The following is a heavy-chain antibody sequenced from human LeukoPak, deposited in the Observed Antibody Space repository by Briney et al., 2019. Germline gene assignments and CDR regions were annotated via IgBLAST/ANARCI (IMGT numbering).Heavy chain of an antibody. CDR1: GFTFSSYS. J-gene: IGHJ4*02. CDR2: ISSSSSTI. Sequence: QPGGSLRLSCAASGFTFSSYSMNWVRQAPGKGLEWVSYISSSSSTIYYADSVKGRFTISRDNATNSLYLQMNSLRAEDTAVYYCARVRRAGLFDYWGQGTLVTVSS. V-gene: IGHV3-48*01. D-gene: IGHD6-19*01. CDR3: ARVRRAGLFDY.